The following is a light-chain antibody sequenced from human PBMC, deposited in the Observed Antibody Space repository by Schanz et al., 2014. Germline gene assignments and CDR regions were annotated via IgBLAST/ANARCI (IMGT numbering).Light chain of an antibody. V-gene: IGKV3D-20*02. CDR2: GAS. CDR3: QQRSNWPTWT. Sequence: EIVLTQSPGTLSLSPGERATLSCRASQTVGSNHLAWYQLKPGQAPRLLINGASSRATGIPDRFSGSGSGTDFTLTISSLEPEDFAVYYCQQRSNWPTWTFGQGTKVEIK. J-gene: IGKJ1*01. CDR1: QTVGSNH.